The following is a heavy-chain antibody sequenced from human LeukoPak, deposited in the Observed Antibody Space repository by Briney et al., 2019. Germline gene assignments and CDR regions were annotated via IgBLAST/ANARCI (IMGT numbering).Heavy chain of an antibody. J-gene: IGHJ3*02. V-gene: IGHV3-21*01. Sequence: SSCISYIYYPVSVKGRFTISRENGKNSLYLQMNRLRAGETAVYYCARDLIIVVLTNAFDIWGQGAMVTVSS. D-gene: IGHD3-22*01. CDR3: ARDLIIVVLTNAFDI. CDR2: SSCISYI.